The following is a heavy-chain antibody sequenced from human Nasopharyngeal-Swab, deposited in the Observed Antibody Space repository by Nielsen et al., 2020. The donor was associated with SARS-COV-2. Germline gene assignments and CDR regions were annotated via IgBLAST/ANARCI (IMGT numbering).Heavy chain of an antibody. Sequence: SETLSLTCAVYGGSFSGYYWSWIRQPPGKGLEWIGEINHSGSTNYNPSLKSRVTISVDTSKNQFSLKLSSATAADTAVYYCARGGGATSFDYWGQGTLVTVSS. CDR1: GGSFSGYY. V-gene: IGHV4-34*01. CDR2: INHSGST. J-gene: IGHJ4*02. D-gene: IGHD1-26*01. CDR3: ARGGGATSFDY.